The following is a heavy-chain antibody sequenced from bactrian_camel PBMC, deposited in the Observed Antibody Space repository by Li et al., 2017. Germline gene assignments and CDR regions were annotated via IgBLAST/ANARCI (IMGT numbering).Heavy chain of an antibody. CDR2: VDSDGRL. CDR1: GDTVSSRY. J-gene: IGHJ4*01. V-gene: IGHV3S10*01. D-gene: IGHD1*01. CDR3: AAAWTHWRGNCPGGFTSSSYND. Sequence: VQLVESGGGSVKAGGSLTLSCSVSGDTVSSRYMAWFRQAPGQGREGVAAVDSDGRLGTADSVKGRFTISKDNAENTLYLQMNSLKPEDTAMYYCAAAWTHWRGNCPGGFTSSSYNDWGQGTQVTVS.